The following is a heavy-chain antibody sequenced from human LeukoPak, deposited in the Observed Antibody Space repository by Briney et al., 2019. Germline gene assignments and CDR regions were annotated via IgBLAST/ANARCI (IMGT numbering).Heavy chain of an antibody. V-gene: IGHV3-7*01. CDR2: IKEDGSQK. CDR3: ARLRPGYCIDY. CDR1: GFTFNTW. Sequence: PGGSLRLSCAASGFTFNTWMSWVRQAPGKGLEWVANIKEDGSQKYYVDSVKSRFTISRDNAQNSLYLQMNSLRAEDTAVYYCARLRPGYCIDYWGQGTLVTVSS. D-gene: IGHD2-8*02. J-gene: IGHJ4*02.